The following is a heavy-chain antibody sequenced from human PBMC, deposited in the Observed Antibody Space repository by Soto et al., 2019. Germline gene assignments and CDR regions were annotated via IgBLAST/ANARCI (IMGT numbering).Heavy chain of an antibody. V-gene: IGHV3-53*01. CDR3: ARGPLYGSGSYWPYFDY. Sequence: PGGSLRLSCAASGFTVSSNHMSWVRQAPGKGLEWVSVIYSGGSTYYADSVKGRFTISRDNSKNTLYLQMNSLRAEDTAVYYCARGPLYGSGSYWPYFDYWGQGTLVTVSS. J-gene: IGHJ4*02. CDR2: IYSGGST. D-gene: IGHD3-10*01. CDR1: GFTVSSNH.